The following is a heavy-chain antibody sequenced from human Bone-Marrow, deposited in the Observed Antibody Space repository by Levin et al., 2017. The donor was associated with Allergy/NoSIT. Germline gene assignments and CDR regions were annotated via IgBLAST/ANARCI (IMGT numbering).Heavy chain of an antibody. CDR3: AKYDSGSWLPPRTH. Sequence: GESLKISCATSGFTFRTSVISWVRQAPGEGLEWLSGITGSGDFIFHADSVKGRFTISRDASKSTVYLQMNSLRTEDTAVYYCAKYDSGSWLPPRTHWGQGTLVTVSS. V-gene: IGHV3-23*01. J-gene: IGHJ4*02. CDR2: ITGSGDFI. D-gene: IGHD6-25*01. CDR1: GFTFRTSV.